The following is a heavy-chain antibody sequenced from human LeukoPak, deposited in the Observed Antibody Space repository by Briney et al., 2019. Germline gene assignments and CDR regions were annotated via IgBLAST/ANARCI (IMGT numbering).Heavy chain of an antibody. CDR2: IYHSEST. V-gene: IGHV4-4*02. CDR3: ARTLGNYGSGSYDALDI. Sequence: SETLSLTCVVSGGSIDSPNWWSWVCQPPGKGLEWIGEIYHSESTNYKPSLQSRGTISVDKSKNQFSLRLNSVTAADTAVYYCARTLGNYGSGSYDALDIWGQGTMVTVSS. J-gene: IGHJ3*02. D-gene: IGHD3-10*01. CDR1: GGSIDSPNW.